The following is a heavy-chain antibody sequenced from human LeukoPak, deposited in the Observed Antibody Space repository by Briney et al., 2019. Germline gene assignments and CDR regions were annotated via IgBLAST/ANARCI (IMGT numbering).Heavy chain of an antibody. J-gene: IGHJ3*02. CDR2: IRSKANSYAT. V-gene: IGHV3-73*01. D-gene: IGHD3-10*01. CDR1: GFTFSGSA. Sequence: QPGGSLRLSCAATGFTFSGSAMHWVRQASGKGLEWVGRIRSKANSYATAYAASVKGRFTISRDASKNTAYLQMNSLKTEDTAVYYCTRSSGGDAFDIWGQGTMVTVSS. CDR3: TRSSGGDAFDI.